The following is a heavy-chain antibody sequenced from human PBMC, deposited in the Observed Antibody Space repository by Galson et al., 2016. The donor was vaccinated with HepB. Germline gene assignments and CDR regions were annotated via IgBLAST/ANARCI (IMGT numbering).Heavy chain of an antibody. CDR1: GDSITNYY. CDR3: ARERERAFDF. V-gene: IGHV4-59*01. CDR2: IYYTGPT. J-gene: IGHJ4*02. Sequence: SETLSLTCAVSGDSITNYYWGWIRQPPGKGLEWIGYIYYTGPTNYNPSLKSRVTISVDTSRTQFSLKLTSVTAADTAVYFCARERERAFDFWGQGTLVTVSS. D-gene: IGHD6-25*01.